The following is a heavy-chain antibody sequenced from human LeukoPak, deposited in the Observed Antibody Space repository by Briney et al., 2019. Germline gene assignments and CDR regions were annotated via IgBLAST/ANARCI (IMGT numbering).Heavy chain of an antibody. V-gene: IGHV1-24*01. J-gene: IGHJ4*02. D-gene: IGHD1-26*01. Sequence: ASVKVSCMVSGYTLPELSMHWVRQAPGKGREWMGGFDPEDGETIYAQKFQGRVTMTEDTSTDTAYMELSSLRSEDTAVYYCATVSLGGSSRRSYFDYWGQGTLVTVSS. CDR3: ATVSLGGSSRRSYFDY. CDR1: GYTLPELS. CDR2: FDPEDGET.